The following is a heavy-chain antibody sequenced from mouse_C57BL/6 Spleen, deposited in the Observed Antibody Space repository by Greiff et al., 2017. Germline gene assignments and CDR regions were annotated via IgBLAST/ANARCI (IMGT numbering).Heavy chain of an antibody. D-gene: IGHD4-1*01. CDR2: INYDGSSP. V-gene: IGHV5-16*01. CDR3: ARDRGINGTLAY. Sequence: EVTVVESEGGLVKPGSSMKLSCTASGFTFSDYYMAWVRQVPEKGLEWVANINYDGSSPYYLDSLKSRSLISRDNSKNVLYLQMSSLKSEDTATYYCARDRGINGTLAYWGQGTTLTVSA. CDR1: GFTFSDYY. J-gene: IGHJ2*01.